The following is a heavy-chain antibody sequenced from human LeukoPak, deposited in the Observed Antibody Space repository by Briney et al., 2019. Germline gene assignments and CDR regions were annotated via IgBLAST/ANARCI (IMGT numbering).Heavy chain of an antibody. Sequence: GSLRLSCAASGFTFSSYSMNWVRQAPGKGLEWVSSISSSSSYIYYADSVKGRFAISRDNAKNSLYLQMNSLRAEDTAVYYCARIDSGYFDYWGQGTLVTVSS. V-gene: IGHV3-21*01. CDR2: ISSSSSYI. CDR3: ARIDSGYFDY. CDR1: GFTFSSYS. D-gene: IGHD1-26*01. J-gene: IGHJ4*02.